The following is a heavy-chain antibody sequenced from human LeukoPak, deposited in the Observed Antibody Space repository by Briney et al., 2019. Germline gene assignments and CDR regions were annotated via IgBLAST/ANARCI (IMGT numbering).Heavy chain of an antibody. CDR2: IAANGDS. J-gene: IGHJ4*02. CDR1: GFAFYNYD. D-gene: IGHD4-11*01. CDR3: ARGYSYRFDY. Sequence: GGSLRLSCAASGFAFYNYDMHWVRQTGKDLEWVSVIAANGDSYYAGSVKGRFTISRDNGNNALYLQMNSLRDGDAAVYYCARGYSYRFDYWGQGTLVTVSS. V-gene: IGHV3-13*01.